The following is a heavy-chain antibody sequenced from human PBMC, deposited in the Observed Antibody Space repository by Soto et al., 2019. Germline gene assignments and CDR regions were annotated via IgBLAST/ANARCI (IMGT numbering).Heavy chain of an antibody. CDR1: GGSISSYY. CDR2: IYTSGST. Sequence: SETLSLTCTVSGGSISSYYWSWIRQPAGKGLEWIGRIYTSGSTNYNPSLKSRVTMSVDTSKNQFSLKLSSVTAEDTAVYYCARKRFLVAGPLFDYWGQGTLVTVYS. D-gene: IGHD6-19*01. V-gene: IGHV4-4*07. J-gene: IGHJ4*02. CDR3: ARKRFLVAGPLFDY.